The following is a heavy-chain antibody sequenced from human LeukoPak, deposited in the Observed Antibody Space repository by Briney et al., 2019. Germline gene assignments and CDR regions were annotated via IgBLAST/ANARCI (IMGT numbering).Heavy chain of an antibody. CDR2: IRGSGSTI. CDR3: ARVGAFRGYFDY. CDR1: GFTFIDYY. V-gene: IGHV3-11*04. D-gene: IGHD3-16*01. Sequence: PGGSLRLSCAASGFTFIDYYMSWVRHEPGEGLEWLSYIRGSGSTIYYADSVKGRFTISRDNAKNSLYLQMNSLRAEDTSVYYCARVGAFRGYFDYWGQGTLLTVSS. J-gene: IGHJ4*02.